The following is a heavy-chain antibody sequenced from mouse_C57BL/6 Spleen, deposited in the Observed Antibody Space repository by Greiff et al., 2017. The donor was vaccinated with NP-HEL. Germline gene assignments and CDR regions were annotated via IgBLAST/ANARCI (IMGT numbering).Heavy chain of an antibody. CDR2: IDPSDSYT. CDR1: GYTFTSYW. J-gene: IGHJ1*03. V-gene: IGHV1-59*01. CDR3: ARSTGTGYFDV. D-gene: IGHD4-1*01. Sequence: QVQLKQPGAELVRPGTSVKLSCKASGYTFTSYWMHWVKQRPGQGLEWIGVIDPSDSYTNYNQKFKGKATLTVDTSSSTAYMQLSSLTSEDSAVYYCARSTGTGYFDVWGTGTTVTVSS.